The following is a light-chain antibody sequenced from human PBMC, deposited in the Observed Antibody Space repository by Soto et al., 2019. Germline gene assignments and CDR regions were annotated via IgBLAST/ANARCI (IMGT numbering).Light chain of an antibody. CDR3: SSYTSSSNWV. V-gene: IGLV2-14*01. J-gene: IGLJ3*02. CDR1: SSDVGGYNY. Sequence: QAVVTQPASVSGSPGQSITISCTGTSSDVGGYNYVSWYQQHPGKAPKLMIYDVSNRPSGVSNRFSGSKSGNTASLTISGLQAEDEADYYCSSYTSSSNWVFGGGTKVTVL. CDR2: DVS.